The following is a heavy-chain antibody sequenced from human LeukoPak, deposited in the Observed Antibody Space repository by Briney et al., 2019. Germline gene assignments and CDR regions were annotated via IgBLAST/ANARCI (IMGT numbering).Heavy chain of an antibody. J-gene: IGHJ4*02. D-gene: IGHD6-13*01. CDR2: FDPEDGET. Sequence: ASVKVSCKVSGYTLTELSMHWVRQAPGKGLEWMGGFDPEDGETIYAQKFQGRVTMTEDTSTDTAYMELSSLRSEDTAVYYCATAPTPGMAAAGAFFYFDYWGQGTLVTVSS. CDR1: GYTLTELS. CDR3: ATAPTPGMAAAGAFFYFDY. V-gene: IGHV1-24*01.